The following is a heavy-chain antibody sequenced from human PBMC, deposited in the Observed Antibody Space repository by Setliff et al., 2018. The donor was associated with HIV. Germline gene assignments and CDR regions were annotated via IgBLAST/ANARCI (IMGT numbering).Heavy chain of an antibody. CDR1: GGSISSSSYY. CDR2: IYYGGST. V-gene: IGHV4-39*07. D-gene: IGHD5-12*01. J-gene: IGHJ4*02. Sequence: SETLSLTCTVSGGSISSSSYYWGWIRQPPGKGLEWIGSIYYGGSTYYNPSLKSRITISVDTSKNQFSLKLSSVTAADTAVYYCARHMVATSYYFDYWGQGTLVTVSS. CDR3: ARHMVATSYYFDY.